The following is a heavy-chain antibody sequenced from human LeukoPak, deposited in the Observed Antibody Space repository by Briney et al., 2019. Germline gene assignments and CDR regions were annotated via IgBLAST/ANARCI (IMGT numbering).Heavy chain of an antibody. CDR1: GGSINSGSYY. CDR2: IYTSGST. V-gene: IGHV4-61*02. CDR3: ARSEVVIAIGYNWFDP. J-gene: IGHJ5*02. D-gene: IGHD2-21*01. Sequence: SETLSLTCTVSGGSINSGSYYWSWIRQPAGKGLEWIGRIYTSGSTNYNPSLKSRVTISVDTSKNQFSLKLSSVTAADTAVYYCARSEVVIAIGYNWFDPWGQGTLVTVSS.